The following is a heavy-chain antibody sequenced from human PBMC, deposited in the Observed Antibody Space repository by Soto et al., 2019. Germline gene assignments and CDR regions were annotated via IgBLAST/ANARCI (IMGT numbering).Heavy chain of an antibody. Sequence: PSETLSLTCAVYGGSFSGYYWSWIRQPPGKGLEWIGEINLSGSTNYNPSPKSRVTISVATSKNQFSLKLSSVTAADTAVYSCAREEIAAAGPTAYYSYYGMDVWGQGTTVTVSS. CDR3: AREEIAAAGPTAYYSYYGMDV. D-gene: IGHD6-13*01. CDR1: GGSFSGYY. CDR2: INLSGST. J-gene: IGHJ6*02. V-gene: IGHV4-34*01.